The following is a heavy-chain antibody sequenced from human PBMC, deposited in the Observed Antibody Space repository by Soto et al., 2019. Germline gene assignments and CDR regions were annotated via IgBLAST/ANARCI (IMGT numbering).Heavy chain of an antibody. CDR3: AVLWCGAGARFDD. V-gene: IGHV3-66*01. CDR2: IYSGGST. CDR1: GFTVSSNY. Sequence: GGSLRLSCAASGFTVSSNYVSWVRQAPGKGLEWVSVIYSGGSTYYADSVKGRFTISRDNSKNTVYLQMNSLRAEDTAVYYCAVLWCGAGARFDDWGKGTLVSVSS. D-gene: IGHD3-10*01. J-gene: IGHJ4*02.